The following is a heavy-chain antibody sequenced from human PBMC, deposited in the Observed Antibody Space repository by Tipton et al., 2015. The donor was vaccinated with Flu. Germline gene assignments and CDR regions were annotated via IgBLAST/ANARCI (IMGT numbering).Heavy chain of an antibody. J-gene: IGHJ4*02. Sequence: TLSLTCSVSGDSIGSRYYWGWIRQPPGKGLEWIGSVHRSGSTYYNPSLKSRLTISVDTSKNQFSLKLSSVTAADTAVYYCARHTGDSVRGIIDYWGQGTLVTVSS. CDR2: VHRSGST. CDR3: ARHTGDSVRGIIDY. V-gene: IGHV4-38-2*01. D-gene: IGHD3-10*02. CDR1: GDSIGSRYY.